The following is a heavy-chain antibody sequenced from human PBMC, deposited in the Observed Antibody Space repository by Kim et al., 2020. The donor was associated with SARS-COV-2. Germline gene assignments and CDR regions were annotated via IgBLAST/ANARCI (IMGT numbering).Heavy chain of an antibody. CDR2: TYYRSKWYN. J-gene: IGHJ4*02. V-gene: IGHV6-1*01. CDR1: GDSVSSNSAA. Sequence: SETLSLTCALSGDSVSSNSAAWNWIRQSPSRGLEWLGRTYYRSKWYNDYAVSVKSRITINPDTSKNQFSLQLNSVTPEDTAVYYCARGRQWLVNVDIDYWGQGTLVTDSS. D-gene: IGHD6-19*01. CDR3: ARGRQWLVNVDIDY.